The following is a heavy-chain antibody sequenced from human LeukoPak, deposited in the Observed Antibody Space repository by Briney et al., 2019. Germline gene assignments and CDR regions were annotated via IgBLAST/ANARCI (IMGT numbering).Heavy chain of an antibody. J-gene: IGHJ6*03. Sequence: SETLSLTCTVSGYSISSGYYWGWIRQSPGKGLEWIGSMFHSGSTYYNPSLKSRVSISVDTSKNQFSLKLSSVTAADTAVYYCARTSYDILTGYSYYYYYMDVWGKGTTVTISS. V-gene: IGHV4-38-2*02. D-gene: IGHD3-9*01. CDR3: ARTSYDILTGYSYYYYYMDV. CDR2: MFHSGST. CDR1: GYSISSGYY.